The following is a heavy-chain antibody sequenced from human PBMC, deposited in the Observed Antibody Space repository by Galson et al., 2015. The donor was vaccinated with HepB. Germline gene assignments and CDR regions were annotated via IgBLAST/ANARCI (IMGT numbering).Heavy chain of an antibody. D-gene: IGHD5-18*01. V-gene: IGHV4-34*01. J-gene: IGHJ5*02. Sequence: RQSPDKGLEWIGEVNHSGNTKYNPSLKSRVIISTETSKNQFSLKLNSVTAADTAVYYCARGHRGYTFGHWFDPWGQGTLVTVSS. CDR3: ARGHRGYTFGHWFDP. CDR2: VNHSGNT.